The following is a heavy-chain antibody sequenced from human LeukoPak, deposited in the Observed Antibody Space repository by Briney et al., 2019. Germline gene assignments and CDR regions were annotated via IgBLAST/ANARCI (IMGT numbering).Heavy chain of an antibody. J-gene: IGHJ4*02. Sequence: SVKVSCKASGGTFSSYAISWVRQAPGQGLEWMGGIIPIFGTANYAQKFQGRVTITADESTSTAYMELSGLRSEDTAVYYCATQVDDCDYWGQGTLVTVSS. CDR3: ATQVDDCDY. D-gene: IGHD2-21*01. CDR2: IIPIFGTA. V-gene: IGHV1-69*01. CDR1: GGTFSSYA.